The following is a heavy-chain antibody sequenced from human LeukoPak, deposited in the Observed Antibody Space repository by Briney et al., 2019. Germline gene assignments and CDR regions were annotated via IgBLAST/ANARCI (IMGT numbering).Heavy chain of an antibody. D-gene: IGHD2-15*01. CDR2: IYYSGST. CDR1: GFTFSSYSMN. V-gene: IGHV4-59*05. Sequence: GSLRLSCAASGFTFSSYSMNWVRQAPGKGLEWIGSIYYSGSTYYNPSLKSRVTISVDTSKNQFSLKLSSVTAADTAVYYCASRRYCSGGSCSEDMDVWGKGTTVTISS. J-gene: IGHJ6*03. CDR3: ASRRYCSGGSCSEDMDV.